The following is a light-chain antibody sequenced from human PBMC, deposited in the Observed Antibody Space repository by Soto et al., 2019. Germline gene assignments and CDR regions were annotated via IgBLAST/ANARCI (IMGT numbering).Light chain of an antibody. CDR3: QSYDSSLSGVV. Sequence: QSVLTQPPSVSGAPGQRVTISCTGSSSNIGAGYDVHWYQHLAGTATKLLIYGNNNRPSGVPDRFAGSTSATSASPAIAGLQDDDAADYYCQSYDSSLSGVVFGGGTKLTVL. CDR2: GNN. CDR1: SSNIGAGYD. V-gene: IGLV1-40*01. J-gene: IGLJ2*01.